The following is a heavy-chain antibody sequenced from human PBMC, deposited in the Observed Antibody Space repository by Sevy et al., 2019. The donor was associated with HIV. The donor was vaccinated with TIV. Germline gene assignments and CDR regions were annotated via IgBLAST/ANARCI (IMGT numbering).Heavy chain of an antibody. Sequence: SETLSLPCTVSGGSISSYYWSWIRQPPGKGLEWIGYIYYSGSTNYNPSLKSRVTISVDTSKNQFSLKLSSVTAADTAVYYCARHGNWGFSDYWGQGTLVTVSS. J-gene: IGHJ4*02. CDR1: GGSISSYY. V-gene: IGHV4-59*08. CDR2: IYYSGST. CDR3: ARHGNWGFSDY. D-gene: IGHD7-27*01.